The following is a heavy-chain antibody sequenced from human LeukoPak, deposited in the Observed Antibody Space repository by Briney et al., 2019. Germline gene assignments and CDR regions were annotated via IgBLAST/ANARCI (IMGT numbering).Heavy chain of an antibody. CDR2: IIPIFGTA. J-gene: IGHJ4*02. CDR1: GGTFSSYA. V-gene: IGHV1-69*06. CDR3: ARDLEDAITMVRGVITSHDY. Sequence: GASVKVSCKASGGTFSSYAISWVRQAPGQGLEWMGGIIPIFGTANYAQKFQGRVTITADKSTSTAYMELRSLRSDDTAVYYCARDLEDAITMVRGVITSHDYWGQGTLVTVSS. D-gene: IGHD3-10*01.